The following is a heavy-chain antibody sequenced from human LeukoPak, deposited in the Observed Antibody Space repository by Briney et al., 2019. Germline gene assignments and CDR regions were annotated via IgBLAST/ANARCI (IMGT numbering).Heavy chain of an antibody. CDR2: INHSGST. V-gene: IGHV4-34*01. J-gene: IGHJ4*02. Sequence: SETLSLTCAVYGVSFSGYYWSWIRQPPGKGLEWIGEINHSGSTNYNPSLKSRVTISVDTSKNQFSLKLSSVTAADTAVYYCARGRIMITFGGVIVNPFDYWGQGTLVTVSS. CDR3: ARGRIMITFGGVIVNPFDY. CDR1: GVSFSGYY. D-gene: IGHD3-16*02.